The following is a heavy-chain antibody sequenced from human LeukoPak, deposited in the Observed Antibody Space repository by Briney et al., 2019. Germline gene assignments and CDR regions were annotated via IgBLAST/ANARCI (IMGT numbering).Heavy chain of an antibody. V-gene: IGHV4-38-2*02. CDR1: GYSISSGYY. CDR3: VRRVHYYDTSGYSYYFDY. Sequence: PSETLSLTCTVSGYSISSGYYWGWIRQPPGKGLEWIGSIYHSGSTYYNPSLKSRVTISVDTSKNHFSLKLSSVTAADTAVYYCVRRVHYYDTSGYSYYFDYWGQGTLVTVSS. CDR2: IYHSGST. D-gene: IGHD3-22*01. J-gene: IGHJ4*02.